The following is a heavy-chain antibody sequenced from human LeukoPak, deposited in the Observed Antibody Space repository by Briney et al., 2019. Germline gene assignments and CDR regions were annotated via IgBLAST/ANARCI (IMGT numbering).Heavy chain of an antibody. CDR2: IIPIFGTA. CDR1: GYTFTGYY. V-gene: IGHV1-69*06. J-gene: IGHJ5*02. CDR3: ARGSGIAAEGGTNWFDP. D-gene: IGHD6-13*01. Sequence: GASVKVSCKASGYTFTGYYMHWVRQAPGQGLEWMGGIIPIFGTANYAQKFQGRVTITADKSTSTAYMELSSLRSEDTAVYYCARGSGIAAEGGTNWFDPWGQGTLVTVSS.